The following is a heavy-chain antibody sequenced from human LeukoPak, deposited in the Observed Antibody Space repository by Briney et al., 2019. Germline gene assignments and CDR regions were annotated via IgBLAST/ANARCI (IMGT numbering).Heavy chain of an antibody. CDR1: GFTFGDYA. J-gene: IGHJ4*02. V-gene: IGHV3-49*03. D-gene: IGHD1-26*01. CDR3: AKGVGATYYDY. CDR2: IRSKAYGGTP. Sequence: PGGSLRLSCTASGFTFGDYALSWFRQAPGKGLEWVGFIRSKAYGGTPEYAASVKGRFTISRDDSKNTLYLQMNSLRAEDTAVYYCAKGVGATYYDYWGQGTLVTVSS.